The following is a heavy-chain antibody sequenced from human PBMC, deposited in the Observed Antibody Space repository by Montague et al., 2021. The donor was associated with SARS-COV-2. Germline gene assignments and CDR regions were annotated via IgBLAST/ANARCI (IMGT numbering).Heavy chain of an antibody. V-gene: IGHV4-4*02. Sequence: SETLSLTCVVSGDSISTDNWRTWGRLPPGKGEGRGGENYHTGSTKYKPSTKGRASTSDDQTWNQFSLRMASVTAADPANYYCAGKGSGRSALAYWGQGTLVTVSS. CDR3: AGKGSGRSALAY. CDR1: GDSISTDNW. D-gene: IGHD1-26*01. J-gene: IGHJ4*02. CDR2: NYHTGST.